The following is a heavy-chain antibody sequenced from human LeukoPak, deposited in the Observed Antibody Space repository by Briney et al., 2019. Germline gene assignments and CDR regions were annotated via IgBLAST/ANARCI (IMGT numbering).Heavy chain of an antibody. CDR1: GGSISSDIYY. CDR2: IYMSGNT. D-gene: IGHD2-15*01. J-gene: IGHJ5*02. Sequence: SQTLSLTCTVSGGSISSDIYYWSWIRQPAGKGLEWIGRIYMSGNTNYNLSLKSRLTISVDTSKNQFSLKLSSVTAADTAVYYCAGTRRYCSDGSCYNWFDPWGQGTLVTVSS. V-gene: IGHV4-61*02. CDR3: AGTRRYCSDGSCYNWFDP.